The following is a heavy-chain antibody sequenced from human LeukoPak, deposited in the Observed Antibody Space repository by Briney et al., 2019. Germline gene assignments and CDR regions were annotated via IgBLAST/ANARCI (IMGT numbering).Heavy chain of an antibody. V-gene: IGHV3-7*01. CDR2: IKQDGSEK. J-gene: IGHJ4*02. D-gene: IGHD5-18*01. CDR1: GFTFSSYW. CDR3: ARDLPIDTAMVESNGFDY. Sequence: GGPLRLSCAASGFTFSSYWMSWVRQAPGKGLEWVANIKQDGSEKYYVDSVKGRLTISRDNAKNSLYLQMNSLRAEDTAVYYCARDLPIDTAMVESNGFDYWGQGTLVTASS.